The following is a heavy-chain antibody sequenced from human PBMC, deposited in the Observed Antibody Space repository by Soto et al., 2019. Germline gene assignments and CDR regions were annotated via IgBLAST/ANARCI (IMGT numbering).Heavy chain of an antibody. V-gene: IGHV4-30-2*01. Sequence: PSATLSITCGFSGFSLSCATYSWNWIRQPPGKGLEWIGYIFPSGTTYYNPSLKSRVTISIDVSKNQFSLSLRSLTAADTAVYYCARSREFDYWSQGTLVTVSS. CDR2: IFPSGTT. J-gene: IGHJ4*02. CDR1: GFSLSCATYS. CDR3: ARSREFDY.